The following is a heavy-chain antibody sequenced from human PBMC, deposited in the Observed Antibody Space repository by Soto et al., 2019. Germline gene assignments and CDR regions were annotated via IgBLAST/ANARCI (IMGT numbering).Heavy chain of an antibody. CDR1: GYSFTSYW. Sequence: EVQLVQSGAEVKKPGESLRISCKGSGYSFTSYWITWVRQMPGKGLEWMGRIDPSDSYVNYSPSFQGHVTISADESINTAYLQWSSLKASDTAMYYCGRVRVDKAEGWFDPWGQGTLVTVSS. J-gene: IGHJ5*02. V-gene: IGHV5-10-1*03. D-gene: IGHD5-18*01. CDR3: GRVRVDKAEGWFDP. CDR2: IDPSDSYV.